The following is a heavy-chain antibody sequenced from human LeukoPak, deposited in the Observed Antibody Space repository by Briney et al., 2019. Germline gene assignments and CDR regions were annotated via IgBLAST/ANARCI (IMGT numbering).Heavy chain of an antibody. D-gene: IGHD1-7*01. CDR3: VRDVSGTLGGAFDL. J-gene: IGHJ3*01. V-gene: IGHV1-2*02. Sequence: GASVKVSCKASGYTFIDYFIHWMRQTPGQGREGLGWINPNSGVTRYAQKFQYRVTITRDTAAYMELSSLKSDETGVYYSVRDVSGTLGGAFDLWGQGPAVPVSS. CDR2: INPNSGVT. CDR1: GYTFIDYF.